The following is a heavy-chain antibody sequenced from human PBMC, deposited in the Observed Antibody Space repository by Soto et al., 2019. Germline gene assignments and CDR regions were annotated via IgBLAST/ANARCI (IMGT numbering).Heavy chain of an antibody. D-gene: IGHD2-15*01. CDR2: INSGGNT. CDR1: GFGVSNNY. Sequence: EVQLVESGGGLVQPGGSLRLSCAASGFGVSNNYMSWVRQAPGKGLEWVSAINSGGNTYYADSVKSRFTISRDNAKNTVYLQMNGVGGEETAVYYCARGGGSSGYGEYCYYGMDVWGLGTTVTVSS. V-gene: IGHV3-66*01. J-gene: IGHJ6*02. CDR3: ARGGGSSGYGEYCYYGMDV.